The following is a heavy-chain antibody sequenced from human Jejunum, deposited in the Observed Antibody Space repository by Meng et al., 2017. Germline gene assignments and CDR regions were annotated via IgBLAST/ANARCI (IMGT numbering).Heavy chain of an antibody. CDR1: GGSISSVYW. J-gene: IGHJ4*02. Sequence: QVQLQESGPGLVKPSETLSLTCAVSGGSISSVYWWTWVRQSPGKGLEWIGEIYHSGSTNYNPSLKSRVTISVDKSKNQFSLKLTSVTAADTAVYYCARSPYSGSALPFFDYWGQGSLVTVSS. CDR3: ARSPYSGSALPFFDY. V-gene: IGHV4-4*02. D-gene: IGHD1-26*01. CDR2: IYHSGST.